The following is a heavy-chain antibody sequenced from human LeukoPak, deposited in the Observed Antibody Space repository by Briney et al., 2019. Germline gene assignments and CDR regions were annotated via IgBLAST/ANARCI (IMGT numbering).Heavy chain of an antibody. V-gene: IGHV4-59*12. J-gene: IGHJ2*01. Sequence: SETLSLTCTVSGGSIRGYYWSWIRQPPGKGLEWIGYMYYSGSSKYNPYLKSRATISRDTSKNQFSLKLSSVTAADTAVYYCAREGGDYGGNSQFWYFDLWGRGTLVTVSS. CDR2: MYYSGSS. CDR1: GGSIRGYY. CDR3: AREGGDYGGNSQFWYFDL. D-gene: IGHD4-23*01.